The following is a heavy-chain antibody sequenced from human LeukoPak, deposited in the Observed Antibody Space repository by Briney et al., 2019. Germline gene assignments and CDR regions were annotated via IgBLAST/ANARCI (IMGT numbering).Heavy chain of an antibody. CDR3: ARAEANYYYYYMDV. CDR2: IKQDGSEK. J-gene: IGHJ6*03. Sequence: GGSLRLSCAASGFTFSSYWMSWVRQAPGKGLEWVANIKQDGSEKYYVDSVKGRFTISRDNAKNSLYLQMNSLRAEDTAVYYCARAEANYYYYYMDVWGKGTTVTISS. CDR1: GFTFSSYW. V-gene: IGHV3-7*01.